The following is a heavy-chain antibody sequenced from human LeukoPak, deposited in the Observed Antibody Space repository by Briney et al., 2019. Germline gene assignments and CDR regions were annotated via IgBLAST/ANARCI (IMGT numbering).Heavy chain of an antibody. V-gene: IGHV1-8*01. CDR3: ARAPRGRDYYYYMDV. CDR1: GHTFTSYD. CDR2: MNPNSGNT. Sequence: GASVKVSCKASGHTFTSYDINWVRQATGQGLEWMGWMNPNSGNTGYAQKFQGRVTMTRNTSISTAYMELSSLRSEDTAVYYCARAPRGRDYYYYMDVWGKGTPVAVSS. J-gene: IGHJ6*03.